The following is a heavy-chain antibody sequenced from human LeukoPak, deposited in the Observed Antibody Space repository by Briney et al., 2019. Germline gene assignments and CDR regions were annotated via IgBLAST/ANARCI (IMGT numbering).Heavy chain of an antibody. D-gene: IGHD6-13*01. J-gene: IGHJ4*02. CDR2: IYYSGST. V-gene: IGHV4-38-2*02. CDR1: GYSISSGYY. CDR3: ARDGSSSWYNTDY. Sequence: RTSETLSLTCTVSGYSISSGYYWGWIRQPPGKGLEWIGSIYYSGSTYYNPSLKSRVTISVDTSKNQFSLKLSSVTAADTAVYYCARDGSSSWYNTDYWGQGTLVTVSS.